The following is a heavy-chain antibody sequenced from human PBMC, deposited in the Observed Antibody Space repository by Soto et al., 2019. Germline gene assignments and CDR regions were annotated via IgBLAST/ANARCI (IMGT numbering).Heavy chain of an antibody. V-gene: IGHV4-34*01. J-gene: IGHJ4*02. CDR1: GGSFSGYY. CDR2: INHSGST. Sequence: SETLSLTCAVYGGSFSGYYWSWIRQPPGKGLEWIGEINHSGSTNYNPSLKSRVTISVDTSKNQFSLKLSSVTAADTAVYYCARGHDSSGYYGFDYWGQGTMVTVYS. CDR3: ARGHDSSGYYGFDY. D-gene: IGHD3-22*01.